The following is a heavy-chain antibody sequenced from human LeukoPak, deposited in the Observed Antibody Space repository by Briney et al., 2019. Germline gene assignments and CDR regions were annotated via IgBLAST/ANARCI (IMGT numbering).Heavy chain of an antibody. J-gene: IGHJ4*02. CDR3: STDFWRLGFDY. Sequence: TGGSLRLSCIGSGFTFADYGLSWFRQAPGKGLEWVGFIRGKALGWTTEYAASVKGRFSMSRDDSKNIAYPQMDNLKTEDTAVYYCSTDFWRLGFDYWGQGTLVTVSS. CDR1: GFTFADYG. CDR2: IRGKALGWTT. V-gene: IGHV3-49*03. D-gene: IGHD3-3*01.